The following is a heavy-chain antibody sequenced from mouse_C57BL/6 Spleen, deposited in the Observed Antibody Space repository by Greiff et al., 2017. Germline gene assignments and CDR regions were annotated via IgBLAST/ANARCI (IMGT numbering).Heavy chain of an antibody. Sequence: QVQLKQSGPGLVQPSQSLSITCTVSGFSLTSYGVHWVRQSPGKGLEWLGVIWRGGGTDYNAASMSRLSITKDNSNSQVFFKMNSLPADNTAVYSCAKGGENFDYWGQGTTLTVSS. CDR2: IWRGGGT. J-gene: IGHJ2*01. V-gene: IGHV2-5*01. CDR3: AKGGENFDY. CDR1: GFSLTSYG.